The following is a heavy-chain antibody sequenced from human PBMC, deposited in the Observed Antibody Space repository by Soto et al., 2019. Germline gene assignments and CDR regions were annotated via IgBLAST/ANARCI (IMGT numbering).Heavy chain of an antibody. CDR1: GFTFSRYW. Sequence: EVQLVESGGGLVQPGGSLRLSCAASGFTFSRYWMHWVRQAPGKGLVWVSRIKHDGSSTVYADSVKGRFTIARDNAKNTLYLQMKSLRAEDRAVYYCARARQGYSDYWGQGTLVTVSS. J-gene: IGHJ4*02. V-gene: IGHV3-74*01. D-gene: IGHD6-25*01. CDR2: IKHDGSST. CDR3: ARARQGYSDY.